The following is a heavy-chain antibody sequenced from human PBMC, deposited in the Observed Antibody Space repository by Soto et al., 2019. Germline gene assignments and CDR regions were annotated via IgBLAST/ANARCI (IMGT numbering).Heavy chain of an antibody. J-gene: IGHJ6*02. Sequence: GXSXKVSFKASGYTXSSYDSDLVRQATGQGLEWMGWMNPNSGNTGYAQKFQGRVTMTRKTSISTAYMELRSLRSEDTAVYYCARWPHRRNWNYRGSPWRVGMDVWGQGTTVTVSS. CDR3: ARWPHRRNWNYRGSPWRVGMDV. CDR1: GYTXSSYD. D-gene: IGHD1-7*01. V-gene: IGHV1-8*01. CDR2: MNPNSGNT.